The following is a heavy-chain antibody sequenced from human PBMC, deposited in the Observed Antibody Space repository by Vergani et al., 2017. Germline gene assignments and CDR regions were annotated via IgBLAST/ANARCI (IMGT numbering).Heavy chain of an antibody. V-gene: IGHV3-23*01. CDR1: GFTFNHYA. D-gene: IGHD5-12*01. CDR3: AKANPRNSGYEYLYYYHAMDV. CDR2: ISGSGGST. J-gene: IGHJ6*02. Sequence: EVPLLESGGDLVQPGGSLRLSCAASGFTFNHYAMNWVRQAPGKGLEWVSGISGSGGSTYYAGSVKGRFTISRDSSKNTLYLQMNSLSAGDTAVYYCAKANPRNSGYEYLYYYHAMDVWGQGTTVTVSS.